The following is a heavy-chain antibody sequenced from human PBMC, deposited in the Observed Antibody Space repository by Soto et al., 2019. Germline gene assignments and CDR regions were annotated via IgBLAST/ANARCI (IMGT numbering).Heavy chain of an antibody. CDR2: IIPIFGTA. J-gene: IGHJ4*02. CDR3: ARNNYYDSSGYWVY. CDR1: GYTFTSYG. Sequence: ASVKVSCKASGYTFTSYGISWVRQAPGQGLEWMGWIIPIFGTANYAQKFQGRVTITADESTSTAYMELSSLRSEDTAVYYCARNNYYDSSGYWVYWGQGTLVTVSS. V-gene: IGHV1-69*13. D-gene: IGHD3-22*01.